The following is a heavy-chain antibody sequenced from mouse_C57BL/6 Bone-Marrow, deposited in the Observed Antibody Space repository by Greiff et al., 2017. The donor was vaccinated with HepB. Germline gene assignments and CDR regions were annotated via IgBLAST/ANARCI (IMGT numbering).Heavy chain of an antibody. CDR3: ARSRGITTVVAGPYAMDY. J-gene: IGHJ4*01. Sequence: VQLQQSGAELVKPGASVKLSCKASGYTFTSYWMHWVKQRPGQGLEWIGMIHPNSGSTNYNEKFKSKATLTVDKSSSTAYMQLSSLTSEDSAVYYCARSRGITTVVAGPYAMDYWGQGTSVTVSS. CDR2: IHPNSGST. CDR1: GYTFTSYW. V-gene: IGHV1-64*01. D-gene: IGHD1-1*01.